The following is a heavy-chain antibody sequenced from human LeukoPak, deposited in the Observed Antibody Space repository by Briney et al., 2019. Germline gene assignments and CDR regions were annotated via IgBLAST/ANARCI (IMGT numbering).Heavy chain of an antibody. J-gene: IGHJ4*02. CDR2: INNSGRT. D-gene: IGHD2-2*01. CDR3: ARRDCSNYSIDY. Sequence: PSETLSLTCTVSGGSITSYYLSWIRQPPGKGLEWIGYINNSGRTNNKPALKSRVTISLDTSKNQLSLKLSSVTAADTAGYFCARRDCSNYSIDYWGQGTLVTVSS. V-gene: IGHV4-59*08. CDR1: GGSITSYY.